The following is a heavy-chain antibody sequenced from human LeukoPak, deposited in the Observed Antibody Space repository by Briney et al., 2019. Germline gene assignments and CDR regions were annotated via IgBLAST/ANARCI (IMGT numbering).Heavy chain of an antibody. CDR3: ARVGSRDYVWGSYRALYYFDY. CDR1: GGSISSYY. Sequence: SETLSLTCTVSGGSISSYYWSWIRQPAGKGLEWIGRIYTSGSTNYNPSLKSRVTMSVDTSKNQFSLKLSSVTAADTAVYYCARVGSRDYVWGSYRALYYFDYWGQGTLVTVSS. J-gene: IGHJ4*02. V-gene: IGHV4-4*07. CDR2: IYTSGST. D-gene: IGHD3-16*02.